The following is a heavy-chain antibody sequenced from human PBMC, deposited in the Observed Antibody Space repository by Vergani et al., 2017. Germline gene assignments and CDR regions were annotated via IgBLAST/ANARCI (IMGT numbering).Heavy chain of an antibody. V-gene: IGHV3-21*01. CDR1: GFTFSSYG. CDR2: ISRSSSYI. CDR3: ASEELYYAFDI. Sequence: EVQLVESGGGLVKPGGSLRLSCAASGFTFSSYGMNWVRQAPGKGLEWVSSISRSSSYIYYADSVKGRFTISRDNAKNSLYLQMNSLRAEDTAVYYCASEELYYAFDIWGQGTMVTVSS. D-gene: IGHD1-7*01. J-gene: IGHJ3*02.